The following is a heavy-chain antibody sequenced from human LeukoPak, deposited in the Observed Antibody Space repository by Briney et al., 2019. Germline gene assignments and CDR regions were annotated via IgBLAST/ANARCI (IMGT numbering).Heavy chain of an antibody. D-gene: IGHD6-6*01. CDR1: GYTFTGYY. V-gene: IGHV1-2*02. Sequence: ASVKVSCKASGYTFTGYYMYWVRQAPGQGLEWMGWINPNSGGTNYAQKFQGRVTMTRDTSISTAYMELSRLRSDDTAVYYCARDLRIAARPFSCGFDPWGQGTLVTVSS. J-gene: IGHJ5*02. CDR2: INPNSGGT. CDR3: ARDLRIAARPFSCGFDP.